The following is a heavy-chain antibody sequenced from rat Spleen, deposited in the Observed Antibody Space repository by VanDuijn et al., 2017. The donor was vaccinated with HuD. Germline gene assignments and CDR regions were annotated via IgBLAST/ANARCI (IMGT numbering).Heavy chain of an antibody. CDR2: INSAGST. Sequence: EVQLQESGPGLVKPSQSLSLTCSVTGYSITSSYRWNWIRKFPGNKLEWMGYINSAGSTNYNPSLTGRISINRDTSKNQFFLQVDSLSAEKTATDYWAKARNYGGFFDYWGQGVMVTVSS. CDR3: AKARNYGGFFDY. CDR1: GYSITSSYR. V-gene: IGHV3-3*01. D-gene: IGHD1-11*01. J-gene: IGHJ2*01.